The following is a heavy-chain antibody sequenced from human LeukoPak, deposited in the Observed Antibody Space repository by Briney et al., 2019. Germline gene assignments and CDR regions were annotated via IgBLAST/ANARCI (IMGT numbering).Heavy chain of an antibody. CDR3: AKDFRIGYSAHFDY. D-gene: IGHD2-21*01. CDR1: GFTFSSYA. J-gene: IGHJ4*02. V-gene: IGHV3-23*01. CDR2: ICSNDNNT. Sequence: PGGSLRLSCAASGFTFSSYAMNWVRQAPGKGLEWVSAICSNDNNTYYANSVKGRFTISRDNSKNTLYLQMDSLRGEDTAVYYCAKDFRIGYSAHFDYWGQGALVTVSS.